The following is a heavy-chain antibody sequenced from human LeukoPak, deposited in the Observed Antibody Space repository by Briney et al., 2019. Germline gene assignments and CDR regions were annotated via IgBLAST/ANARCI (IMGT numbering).Heavy chain of an antibody. CDR1: GSIFTSYW. V-gene: IGHV5-51*01. CDR3: ARSSAVLHYFDY. D-gene: IGHD2-2*01. CDR2: IYPGDSDT. Sequence: HGGSLEISWQGPGSIFTSYWFGGVRRLPGKGRGGMGIIYPGDSDTRYSPSFQGHVTISADKSISTAYLQWSSLKASDTAMYYCARSSAVLHYFDYWGQGTLVTVSS. J-gene: IGHJ4*02.